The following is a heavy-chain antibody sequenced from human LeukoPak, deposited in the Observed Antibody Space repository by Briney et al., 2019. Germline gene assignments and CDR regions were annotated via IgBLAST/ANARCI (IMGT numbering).Heavy chain of an antibody. CDR3: ARDPSVKWELLRNYYFDY. CDR1: GGIFSSYA. Sequence: ASVKVSCKASGGIFSSYAISWVRRAPGQGLEWMGWINPNSGGTNYAQKFQGRVTMTRDTSISTAYMELSRLRSDDTAVYYCARDPSVKWELLRNYYFDYWGQGTLVTVSS. CDR2: INPNSGGT. J-gene: IGHJ4*02. V-gene: IGHV1-2*02. D-gene: IGHD1-26*01.